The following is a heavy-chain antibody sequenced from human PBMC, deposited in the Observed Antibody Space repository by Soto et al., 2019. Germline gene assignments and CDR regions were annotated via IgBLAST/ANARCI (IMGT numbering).Heavy chain of an antibody. D-gene: IGHD6-19*01. V-gene: IGHV3-23*01. Sequence: EVQLLESGGGLVQPGGSLRLSCAASGFTFSSYAMRWVRQAPVKGLEWVSAISGSGGSTYYADSVKGRFTISRDNSKNTLYLKMTSLRAEDPAVYYCARRGSGGYYDYGGQGTWSPSPQ. J-gene: IGHJ4*02. CDR2: ISGSGGST. CDR3: ARRGSGGYYDY. CDR1: GFTFSSYA.